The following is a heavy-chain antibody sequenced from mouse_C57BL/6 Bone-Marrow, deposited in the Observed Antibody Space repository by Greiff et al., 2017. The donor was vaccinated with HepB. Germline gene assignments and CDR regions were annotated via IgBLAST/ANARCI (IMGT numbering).Heavy chain of an antibody. J-gene: IGHJ2*01. V-gene: IGHV5-4*03. D-gene: IGHD2-10*02. CDR1: GFTFSSYA. CDR3: ARGEYGNYGYFDY. Sequence: EVKLQESGGGLVKPGGSLKLSCAASGFTFSSYAMSWVRQTPEKRLEWVATISDGGSYTYYPDNVKGRFTISRDNAKNNLYLQMSHLKSEDTAMYYCARGEYGNYGYFDYWGQGTTLTVSS. CDR2: ISDGGSYT.